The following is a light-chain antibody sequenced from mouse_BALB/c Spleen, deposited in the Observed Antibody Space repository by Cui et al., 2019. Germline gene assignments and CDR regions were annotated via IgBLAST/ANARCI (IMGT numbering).Light chain of an antibody. Sequence: DIQMTQSLASLSVSVGETVTTTCRASENIYSNLAWYQQKQGKSPPLLVYAATNLADGVPSRFSGSGSGTQYSLKLISLQSEDFGSYYCQHFWGTPWTFGGGTKLEIK. CDR3: QHFWGTPWT. V-gene: IGKV12-46*01. CDR2: AAT. J-gene: IGKJ1*01. CDR1: ENIYSN.